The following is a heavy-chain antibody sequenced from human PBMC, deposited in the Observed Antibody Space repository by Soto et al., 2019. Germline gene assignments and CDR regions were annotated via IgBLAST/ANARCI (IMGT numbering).Heavy chain of an antibody. V-gene: IGHV3-33*06. CDR2: IWYDGSNK. D-gene: IGHD2-8*01. CDR1: GFTFSSYG. CDR3: AKDFPVVPQRVIDY. J-gene: IGHJ4*02. Sequence: QVQLVESGGGVVQPGRSLRLSCAASGFTFSSYGMHWVRQAPGKGLEWVAVIWYDGSNKYYADSVKGRFTISRDNSKKTPYLENNNLRAQETGVYYWAKDFPVVPQRVIDYWGQGTLVTVSS.